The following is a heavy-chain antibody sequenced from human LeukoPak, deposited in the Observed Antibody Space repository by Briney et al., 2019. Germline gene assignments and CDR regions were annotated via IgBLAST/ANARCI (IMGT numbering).Heavy chain of an antibody. D-gene: IGHD3-10*01. CDR1: GGSISSYY. CDR2: IYYSGST. J-gene: IGHJ4*02. V-gene: IGHV4-59*08. Sequence: SETLSLTCTVSGGSISSYYWSWIRQPPGKGLEWIGYIYYSGSTNYNPSLKSRVTISVDTSKNQFSLKLSSVTAADTAVYYCARHADGSGSHYFDYWGQGTLVTVSS. CDR3: ARHADGSGSHYFDY.